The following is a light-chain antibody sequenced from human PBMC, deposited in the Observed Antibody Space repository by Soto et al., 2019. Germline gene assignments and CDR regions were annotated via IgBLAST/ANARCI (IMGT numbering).Light chain of an antibody. CDR1: KNIRSS. CDR2: GAS. J-gene: IGKJ3*01. CDR3: QQYHDWPPIT. Sequence: EILMTQSPAPLSVSPGERATLSCRASKNIRSSLAWYQQKPGQAPRLLIHGASTRATGIPDRFSGSGSETEFTLTISSLQSEDFAVYYCQQYHDWPPITFGPGTKVDIK. V-gene: IGKV3-15*01.